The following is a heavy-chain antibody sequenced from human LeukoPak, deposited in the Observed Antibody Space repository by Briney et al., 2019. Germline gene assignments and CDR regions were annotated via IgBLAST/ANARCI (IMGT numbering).Heavy chain of an antibody. Sequence: SQTLSLTCALSGESVSSNNGAWNWIRQSPSRGLEWLGRTYYRSKWYNDYAGSLISRITISPDTSKNQFSLQLYSVTPEDTAVYYCARDVGTTGWHTFDYWGQGTLVTVSS. V-gene: IGHV6-1*01. J-gene: IGHJ4*02. CDR3: ARDVGTTGWHTFDY. CDR1: GESVSSNNGA. D-gene: IGHD3-9*01. CDR2: TYYRSKWYN.